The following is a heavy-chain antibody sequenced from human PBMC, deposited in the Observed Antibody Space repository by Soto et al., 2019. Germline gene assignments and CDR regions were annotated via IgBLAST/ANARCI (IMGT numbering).Heavy chain of an antibody. CDR3: ARGKDGSIDY. J-gene: IGHJ4*02. CDR1: GDSVSSNSDT. CDR2: TYYRSKWYN. V-gene: IGHV6-1*01. D-gene: IGHD5-12*01. Sequence: SQTLSLTCAVSGDSVSSNSDTWNWIRQSPSRGLEWLGRTYYRSKWYNEYAVSVKSRVTIHPDTSRNQFSLQLSSVTPEDTAVYYCARGKDGSIDYWGQGTLVTVSS.